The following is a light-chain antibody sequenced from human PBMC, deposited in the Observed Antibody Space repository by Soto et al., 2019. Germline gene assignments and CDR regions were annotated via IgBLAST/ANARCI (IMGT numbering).Light chain of an antibody. CDR1: QDISDY. V-gene: IGKV1-39*01. Sequence: DFQMTQSPSSLSASVGDRVTITCQASQDISDYLNWYQQKPGAAPKLLIYDASSLERGVPSRFSGGGSGTDFTLNISSLQPDDFATYYCQQNYRATPWTFGQGTKVDIK. CDR3: QQNYRATPWT. J-gene: IGKJ1*01. CDR2: DAS.